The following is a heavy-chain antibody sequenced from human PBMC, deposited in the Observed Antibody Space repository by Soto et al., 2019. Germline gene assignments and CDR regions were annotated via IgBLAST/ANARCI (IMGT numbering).Heavy chain of an antibody. CDR2: ISYDGSNK. CDR1: GFTFSSYA. V-gene: IGHV3-30-3*01. D-gene: IGHD1-1*01. CDR3: ASAPWATGTTLWVLGMDV. J-gene: IGHJ6*02. Sequence: QVQLVESGGGVVQPGRSLRLSCAASGFTFSSYAMHWVRQAPGKGLEWVAVISYDGSNKYYADSVKGRLTISRDNSKNTLSLQMNSLRAEDTAVYYCASAPWATGTTLWVLGMDVWGPGTTVTVSS.